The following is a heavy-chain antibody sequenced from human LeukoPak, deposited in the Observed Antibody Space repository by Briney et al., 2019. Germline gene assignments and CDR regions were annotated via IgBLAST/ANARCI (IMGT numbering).Heavy chain of an antibody. J-gene: IGHJ4*02. CDR1: GFTFSRYG. CDR2: ISYDGSNK. V-gene: IGHV3-30*03. Sequence: GGSLRLSCAASGFTFSRYGMHWVRQAPGKGLEWVAVISYDGSNKYYADSVKGRFTISRDNSKNTLYLQMNSLRAEDTAVYYCARDGGWYFDYWGQGTLVTVSS. D-gene: IGHD6-19*01. CDR3: ARDGGWYFDY.